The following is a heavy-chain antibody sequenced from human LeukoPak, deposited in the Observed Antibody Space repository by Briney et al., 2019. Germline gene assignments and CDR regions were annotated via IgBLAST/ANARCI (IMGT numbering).Heavy chain of an antibody. CDR2: VIPIFGTA. Sequence: SVKVTCKASGGTFSSYAISRVRQTPGQGLEWMGGVIPIFGTANYAQKFQGRVTITTDESTSTAYMELSSLRSEDTAVYYCARRKQSYYYDSSGYYYVFDYWGQGTLVTVSS. J-gene: IGHJ4*02. D-gene: IGHD3-22*01. V-gene: IGHV1-69*05. CDR3: ARRKQSYYYDSSGYYYVFDY. CDR1: GGTFSSYA.